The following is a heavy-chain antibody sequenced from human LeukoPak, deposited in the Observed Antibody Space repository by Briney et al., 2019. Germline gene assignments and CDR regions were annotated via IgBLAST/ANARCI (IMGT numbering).Heavy chain of an antibody. Sequence: GGSLRLSCAASGFTFSSYSMNWVRQAPGKGLEWVSSISSSSSYIKYADSVKGRFTISRDNAKNSLYLQMNSLRAEDTAVYYCARDDILTGYFDYYYYMDVWGKGTTVTISS. D-gene: IGHD3-9*01. CDR3: ARDDILTGYFDYYYYMDV. CDR1: GFTFSSYS. J-gene: IGHJ6*03. CDR2: ISSSSSYI. V-gene: IGHV3-21*01.